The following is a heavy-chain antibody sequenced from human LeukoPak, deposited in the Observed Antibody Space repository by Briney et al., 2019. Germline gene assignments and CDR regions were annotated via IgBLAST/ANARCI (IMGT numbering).Heavy chain of an antibody. V-gene: IGHV3-33*01. Sequence: QPGRSLRLSCAASGFTVSSYGMHWVRQSPGKGLEWVAVIWYDGSNKYYADSVKGRFTISRDNSKNTLYLQMNSLRAEDTAVYYCARDLAPHYYDSSGYYGKFDYWGQGTLVTVSS. J-gene: IGHJ4*02. D-gene: IGHD3-22*01. CDR1: GFTVSSYG. CDR3: ARDLAPHYYDSSGYYGKFDY. CDR2: IWYDGSNK.